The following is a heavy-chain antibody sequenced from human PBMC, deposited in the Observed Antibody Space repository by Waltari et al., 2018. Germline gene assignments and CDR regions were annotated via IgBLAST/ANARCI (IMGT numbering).Heavy chain of an antibody. CDR1: GGSFSGYS. D-gene: IGHD3-3*01. J-gene: IGHJ4*02. CDR3: ARSARFLEWLSPRGYFDY. CDR2: INHSGST. Sequence: QVQLQQWGAGLLKPSETLSLICAVYGGSFSGYSWSWIRQPPGKGLEWIGEINHSGSTNYNPSLKSRLTISVDTPRKQFSLKLSSVTAADTAVYYCARSARFLEWLSPRGYFDYWGQGTLVTVSS. V-gene: IGHV4-34*01.